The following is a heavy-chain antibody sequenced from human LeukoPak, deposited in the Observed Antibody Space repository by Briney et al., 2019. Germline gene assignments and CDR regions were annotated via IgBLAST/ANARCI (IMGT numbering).Heavy chain of an antibody. CDR3: ARGQYDYVWGSYRYYYGMDV. D-gene: IGHD3-16*02. Sequence: SETLSLTCAVYGGSFSGYYWSWIRQPPGKGLEWIGEINHSGSTNYNPSLKSRVTISVDTSKNQFSLKLSSVTAADTAVYYCARGQYDYVWGSYRYYYGMDVWGQGTTVTVSS. J-gene: IGHJ6*02. CDR1: GGSFSGYY. CDR2: INHSGST. V-gene: IGHV4-34*01.